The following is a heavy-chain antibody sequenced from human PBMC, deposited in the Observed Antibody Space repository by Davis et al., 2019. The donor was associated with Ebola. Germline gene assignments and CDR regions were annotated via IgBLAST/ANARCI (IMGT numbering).Heavy chain of an antibody. V-gene: IGHV1-46*01. Sequence: ASATVSCKASGYTFTSYYMHCVRQAPGQGLEWMGIINPSGGSTSYAQKFQGRVTMTRDTSTSTVYMELSSLRSEDTAVYYCARGITHYAMDVWGKGTTVTVSS. D-gene: IGHD3-10*01. CDR1: GYTFTSYY. CDR2: INPSGGST. CDR3: ARGITHYAMDV. J-gene: IGHJ6*04.